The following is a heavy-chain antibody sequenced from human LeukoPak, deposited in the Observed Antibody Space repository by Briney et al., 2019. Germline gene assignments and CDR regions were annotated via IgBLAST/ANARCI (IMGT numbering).Heavy chain of an antibody. CDR1: GDSISDYY. V-gene: IGHV4-59*12. J-gene: IGHJ5*02. Sequence: KASETLSLTCTVSGDSISDYYWSWIRQPPGKGLEWIGYIYYSGSTNYNPSLKSRVTISVDTSKNQFSLKLSSVTAADTAVYYCARGGDLYDYVWGSYRYNPFDPWGQGTLVTVSS. D-gene: IGHD3-16*02. CDR3: ARGGDLYDYVWGSYRYNPFDP. CDR2: IYYSGST.